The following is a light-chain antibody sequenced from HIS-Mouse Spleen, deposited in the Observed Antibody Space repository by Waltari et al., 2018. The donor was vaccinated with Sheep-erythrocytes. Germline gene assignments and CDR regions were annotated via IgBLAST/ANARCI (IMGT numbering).Light chain of an antibody. CDR3: CSYAGSYNHV. Sequence: QSALTQPRPVSGSPGQAVTIPCTGTSSDVGGYNYVSWYQQHPGKPPKLMIYDVSKRPSGVPGRFSGSKSGNTASLTSSGLQAEDEADYYCCSYAGSYNHVFATGTKVTVL. J-gene: IGLJ1*01. CDR2: DVS. CDR1: SSDVGGYNY. V-gene: IGLV2-11*01.